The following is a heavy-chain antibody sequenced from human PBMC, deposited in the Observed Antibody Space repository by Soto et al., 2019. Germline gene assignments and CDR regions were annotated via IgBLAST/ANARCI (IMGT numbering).Heavy chain of an antibody. Sequence: KPSETLSLTCTVSGGSVSSGSYYWSWIRQPPGKGLEWIGYIYYSGTTNYNPSLKSRVTISVNTSKNQFSLKLSSVTAADTAVYYCARGRCSSTSCYTGYYYGMDVWGQGTTVTVSS. CDR2: IYYSGTT. CDR1: GGSVSSGSYY. D-gene: IGHD2-2*02. V-gene: IGHV4-61*01. J-gene: IGHJ6*02. CDR3: ARGRCSSTSCYTGYYYGMDV.